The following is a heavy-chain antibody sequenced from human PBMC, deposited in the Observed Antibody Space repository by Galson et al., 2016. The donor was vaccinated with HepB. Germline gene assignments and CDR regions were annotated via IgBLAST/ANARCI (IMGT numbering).Heavy chain of an antibody. Sequence: SETLSLTCTVSGGSISRYYWSWIRQPPGEGLEWIGYIYYSGSTTYNPSLKSRVIISVDTSKNQFSLKLSSATAADTAVYYCARDLTGYSYADYRYFDLWGRGTLVTVSS. CDR2: IYYSGST. CDR3: ARDLTGYSYADYRYFDL. J-gene: IGHJ2*01. D-gene: IGHD5-18*01. V-gene: IGHV4-59*01. CDR1: GGSISRYY.